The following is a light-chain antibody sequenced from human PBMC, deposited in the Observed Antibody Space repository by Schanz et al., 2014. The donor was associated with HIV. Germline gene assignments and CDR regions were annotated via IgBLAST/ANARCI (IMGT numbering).Light chain of an antibody. CDR3: STYTTSKTWV. V-gene: IGLV2-8*01. CDR1: SSDVGGYNY. J-gene: IGLJ3*02. Sequence: QSALTQPPSASGSPGQSVTISCTGTSSDVGGYNYVSWYQQHPGKAPKIMIYEVSKRPSGVPDRFSGSKSGNTASLTVSGLQAEDEAEYYCSTYTTSKTWVFGGGTKLTVL. CDR2: EVS.